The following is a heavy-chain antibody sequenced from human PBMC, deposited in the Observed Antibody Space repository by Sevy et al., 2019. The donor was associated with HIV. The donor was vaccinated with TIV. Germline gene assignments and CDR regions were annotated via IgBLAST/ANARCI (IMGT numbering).Heavy chain of an antibody. CDR3: ARGDYYVTSGYTYYFDY. Sequence: SETLSLTCAVSGYSISSGYYWGWIRQPPGKGLEWIGNIYHSGRTYNNPSLKSRVTMPVDTSKNPFSLKLSSVTAADTAVYYCARGDYYVTSGYTYYFDYWGQGTLVTVSS. CDR1: GYSISSGYY. CDR2: IYHSGRT. J-gene: IGHJ4*02. D-gene: IGHD3-22*01. V-gene: IGHV4-38-2*01.